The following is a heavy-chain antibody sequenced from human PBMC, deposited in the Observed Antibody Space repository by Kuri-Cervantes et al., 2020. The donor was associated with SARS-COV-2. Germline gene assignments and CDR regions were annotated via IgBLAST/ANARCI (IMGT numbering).Heavy chain of an antibody. CDR1: GIPFTSYS. CDR2: ISSSSSTI. V-gene: IGHV3-48*02. D-gene: IGHD3-3*01. CDR3: ARDLLNVWSGYYYYYGMDV. J-gene: IGHJ6*02. Sequence: GESLKSSCAASGIPFTSYSMNWGRQATGKGLAWVSYISSSSSTIYYADSVKGRFTISRDNAKNSLSLQMNSLRDEDTAVYYCARDLLNVWSGYYYYYGMDVWGQGTTVTVSS.